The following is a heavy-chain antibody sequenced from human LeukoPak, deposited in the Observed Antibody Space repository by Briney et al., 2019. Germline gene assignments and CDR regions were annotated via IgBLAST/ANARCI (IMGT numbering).Heavy chain of an antibody. V-gene: IGHV4-38-2*02. CDR1: GGSISSGYY. Sequence: SETLSLTCTVSGGSISSGYYWGWIRQPPGKGLEWTGSISHSGSTFSNPSLKSRVTISVDTSKNHFSLKLSSVTAADTAVYYCARNRDGYNSFDYWGQGTLVTVSS. CDR3: ARNRDGYNSFDY. J-gene: IGHJ4*02. CDR2: ISHSGST. D-gene: IGHD5-24*01.